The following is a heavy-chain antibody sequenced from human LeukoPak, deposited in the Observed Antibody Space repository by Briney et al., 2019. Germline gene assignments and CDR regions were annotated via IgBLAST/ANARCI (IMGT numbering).Heavy chain of an antibody. Sequence: GGSLRLSCAASGFTFSEYGMSWVRQAPGKGLEWVSALSGDAATTYYADSVKGRFTISRDNSKNALYLQINSLGAEDTAVYYCAKDVTLGTNNFDYWGQGTLVTVSS. CDR3: AKDVTLGTNNFDY. J-gene: IGHJ4*02. D-gene: IGHD7-27*01. V-gene: IGHV3-23*01. CDR2: LSGDAATT. CDR1: GFTFSEYG.